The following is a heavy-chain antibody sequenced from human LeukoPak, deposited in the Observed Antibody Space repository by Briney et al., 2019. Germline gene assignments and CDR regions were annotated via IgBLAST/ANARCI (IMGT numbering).Heavy chain of an antibody. J-gene: IGHJ4*02. CDR2: ISGSAGST. D-gene: IGHD5-24*01. CDR1: GFTFSSYA. V-gene: IGHV3-23*01. CDR3: AKDGRWLQSPSDY. Sequence: GGSLRLSCAASGFTFSSYAMSWVRQAPGKGLEWVSTISGSAGSTYYADSVKGRFTISRDNSKNTLYLQMNSLRAEDTAVYYCAKDGRWLQSPSDYWGQGTLVTVSS.